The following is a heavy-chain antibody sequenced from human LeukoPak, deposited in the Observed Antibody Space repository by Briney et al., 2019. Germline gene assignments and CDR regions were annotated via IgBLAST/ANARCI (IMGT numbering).Heavy chain of an antibody. CDR2: IKKDGSEK. V-gene: IGHV3-7*01. Sequence: GGSLRLSCAASGFTFSSHWMSWVRQAPGKGLEWVTNIKKDGSEKYYVDAVKGRFTISRDNAKTSLYLQMNSLRAEDTAVYYCARDLSGIAGYTYGRGIDYWGQGTLVTVSS. D-gene: IGHD5-18*01. CDR1: GFTFSSHW. CDR3: ARDLSGIAGYTYGRGIDY. J-gene: IGHJ4*02.